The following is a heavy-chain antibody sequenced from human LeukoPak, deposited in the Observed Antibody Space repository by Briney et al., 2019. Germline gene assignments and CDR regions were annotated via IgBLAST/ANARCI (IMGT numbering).Heavy chain of an antibody. D-gene: IGHD2-15*01. CDR2: IYYSGST. CDR3: ARLAHYCSGGSCSGWFDP. Sequence: SETLSLTCTVSGGSISSYYWSWIRQPPGKGLEWIGYIYYSGSTNYNPSLKSRVTISVDTSKNQFSLKLSSVTAADTAVYYCARLAHYCSGGSCSGWFDPWGQGTLVTVSS. J-gene: IGHJ5*02. CDR1: GGSISSYY. V-gene: IGHV4-59*08.